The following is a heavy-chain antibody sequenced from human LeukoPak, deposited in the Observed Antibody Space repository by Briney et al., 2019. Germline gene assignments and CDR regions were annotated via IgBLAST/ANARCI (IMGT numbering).Heavy chain of an antibody. Sequence: GGSLRFSCAASGFTFISYAMSWVRQARGKGLEWVSAISGSGGSTYDADSVKGRFTISRDNSKNTLYLQMNSLRAEDTAVYYCAKSSSTSWYKGHAFDIWGQGTMVTVSS. CDR1: GFTFISYA. CDR3: AKSSSTSWYKGHAFDI. CDR2: ISGSGGST. D-gene: IGHD2-2*02. V-gene: IGHV3-23*01. J-gene: IGHJ3*02.